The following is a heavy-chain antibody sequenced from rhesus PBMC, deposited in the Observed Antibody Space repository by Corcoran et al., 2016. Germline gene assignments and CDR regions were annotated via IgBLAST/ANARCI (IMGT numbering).Heavy chain of an antibody. V-gene: IGHV4-122*02. J-gene: IGHJ1*01. CDR3: ARGDSSGGYSAEYFEF. D-gene: IGHD6-31*01. Sequence: QVQLQESGPGLVKPSETLALTCAVSGGSISSSYYHWSWIRPAPGKGREWIGYISFSGSTSYNPSLKSRFTISRDTSKNQFSLKLSSGTAADTAVYYCARGDSSGGYSAEYFEFWGQGALVTVSS. CDR1: GGSISSSYYH. CDR2: ISFSGST.